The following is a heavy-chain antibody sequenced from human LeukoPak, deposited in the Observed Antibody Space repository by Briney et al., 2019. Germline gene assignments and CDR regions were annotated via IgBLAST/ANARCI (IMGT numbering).Heavy chain of an antibody. V-gene: IGHV4-39*01. J-gene: IGHJ4*02. CDR1: GGSISSITYY. CDR3: ARHAGMTIASFYFDY. D-gene: IGHD4/OR15-4a*01. CDR2: IYYNGDT. Sequence: SETLSLTCTVFGGSISSITYYWGWIRQPPGKGLERIGSIYYNGDTYYNPSLKSRVTISVDTSKNQFSLKLSSVTAADTAVYHCARHAGMTIASFYFDYWGQGTLVTVSS.